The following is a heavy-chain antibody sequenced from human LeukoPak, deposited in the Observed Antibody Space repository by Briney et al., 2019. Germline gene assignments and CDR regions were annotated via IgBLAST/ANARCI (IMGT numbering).Heavy chain of an antibody. D-gene: IGHD6-6*01. J-gene: IGHJ4*02. CDR3: ARKTSPARRGYDY. V-gene: IGHV4-34*01. CDR1: GGPFSGYY. Sequence: SETLSLTCAVYGGPFSGYYWSWIRQPPGKGLEWIGEINHSGSTNYNPSLKSRVTISVDTSKNQFSLKLSSVTAADTAVYYCARKTSPARRGYDYWGQGTLVTVSS. CDR2: INHSGST.